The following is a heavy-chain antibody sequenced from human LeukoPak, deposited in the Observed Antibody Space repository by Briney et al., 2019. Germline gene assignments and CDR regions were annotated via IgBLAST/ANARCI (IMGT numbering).Heavy chain of an antibody. CDR2: FHPENDEI. CDR1: GSSLSGLS. D-gene: IGHD2-21*01. J-gene: IGHJ4*02. CDR3: VTGDHSPYYSHY. V-gene: IGHV1-24*01. Sequence: GASVKVSCTVSGSSLSGLSMHWVRHSRPKGLEWLGGFHPENDEIIYAENFQGRVTMTEDTSTDTAYMELRSLRSEDTAVYYCVTGDHSPYYSHYWGQGTLVTVSS.